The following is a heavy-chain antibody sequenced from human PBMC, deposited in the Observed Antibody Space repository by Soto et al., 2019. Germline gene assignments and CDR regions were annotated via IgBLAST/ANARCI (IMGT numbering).Heavy chain of an antibody. CDR2: ISSSGSTI. CDR3: ARDYDFWSGLRTTDYYYYYMDV. V-gene: IGHV3-11*01. J-gene: IGHJ6*03. D-gene: IGHD3-3*01. CDR1: GFTFSDYY. Sequence: GGSLRLSCAASGFTFSDYYMSWIRQAPGKGLEWVSYISSSGSTIYYADSVKGRFTISRDNAKNSLYLQMNSLRAEDTAVYYCARDYDFWSGLRTTDYYYYYMDVWGKGTTVTVSS.